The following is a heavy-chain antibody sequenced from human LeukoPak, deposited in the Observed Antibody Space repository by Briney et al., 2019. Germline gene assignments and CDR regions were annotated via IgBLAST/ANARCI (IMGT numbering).Heavy chain of an antibody. D-gene: IGHD3-9*01. CDR3: ARGGRYYDILTGSFGFDP. J-gene: IGHJ5*02. CDR1: GGSFSGYY. CDR2: INHSGST. Sequence: PSETLSLTCAVYGGSFSGYYWSWIRQPPGKGLEWIGEINHSGSTNYNPSLKSRVTISVDTSKNQFSLKLSSVTAADTAVYYCARGGRYYDILTGSFGFDPWGQGTLVTVSS. V-gene: IGHV4-34*01.